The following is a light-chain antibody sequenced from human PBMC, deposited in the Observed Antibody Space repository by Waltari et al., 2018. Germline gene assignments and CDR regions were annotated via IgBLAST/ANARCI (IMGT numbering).Light chain of an antibody. CDR3: SLYTTSSRV. J-gene: IGLJ1*01. CDR2: EVS. V-gene: IGLV2-18*01. CDR1: SSDVGSYHR. Sequence: QSALTQPPSVSGSPGQSVTISCTGTSSDVGSYHRVAWYQQPPGTAPKLMIYEVSNRPSGVPDRFSGSKSGNTASLTISGLQAEDEADYYCSLYTTSSRVFGTGTKVTVL.